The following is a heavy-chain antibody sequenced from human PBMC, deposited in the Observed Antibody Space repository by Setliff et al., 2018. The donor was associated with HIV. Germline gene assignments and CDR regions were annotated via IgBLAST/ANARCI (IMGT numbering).Heavy chain of an antibody. CDR1: GYTFTGYF. Sequence: ASVKVSCKASGYTFTGYFIHWVRLAPGQGLEWMGWINPNTGATHYAQKFQGRVTLTRDTSISTAYMDLNRLRSDDTAVYYCARNDCSSVRCYLGHAFEIWGQGTMVTVSS. V-gene: IGHV1-2*02. CDR2: INPNTGAT. D-gene: IGHD2-15*01. J-gene: IGHJ3*02. CDR3: ARNDCSSVRCYLGHAFEI.